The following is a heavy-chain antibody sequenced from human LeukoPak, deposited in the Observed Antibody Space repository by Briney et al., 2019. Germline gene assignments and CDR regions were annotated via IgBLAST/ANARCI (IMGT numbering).Heavy chain of an antibody. Sequence: GGSLRLSCAASGFTFSSYAMSWVRQAPGKGLEWVSAISGSGGSTYYADSVKGRFTISRDDSENTLYLQMNSLGAEDTAVYYCAKDGMATISYYFDYWGQGTLVTVSS. V-gene: IGHV3-23*01. CDR1: GFTFSSYA. CDR2: ISGSGGST. D-gene: IGHD5-24*01. J-gene: IGHJ4*02. CDR3: AKDGMATISYYFDY.